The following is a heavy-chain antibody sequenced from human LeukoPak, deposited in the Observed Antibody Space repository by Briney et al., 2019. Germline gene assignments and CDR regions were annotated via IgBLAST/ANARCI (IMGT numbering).Heavy chain of an antibody. D-gene: IGHD2-21*02. J-gene: IGHJ6*03. V-gene: IGHV4-59*01. CDR2: IYYSGST. CDR1: GGSISSYY. Sequence: SETLSLTCTLSGGSISSYYWSWIRQPPGKGLEWIGYIYYSGSTNYNPSLKSRVTISLDTSKNQFSLKLSSVTAADTAVYYCAKDGVAYCGGDCTRQFYYYMDVWGKGTTVTVSS. CDR3: AKDGVAYCGGDCTRQFYYYMDV.